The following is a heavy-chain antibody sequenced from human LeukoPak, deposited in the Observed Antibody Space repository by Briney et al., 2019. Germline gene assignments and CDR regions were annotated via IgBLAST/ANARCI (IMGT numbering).Heavy chain of an antibody. Sequence: GGSLRLSCAAFGFTFSTYCMNWVRQAPGKGLAWVANIKQVGSDEYYVDSVKGRFTISRDNAKNSLYLQMNSLRAEDTAVYFCARVKYYYDSSGYYEYYFDYWGQGTLVTVSS. CDR3: ARVKYYYDSSGYYEYYFDY. V-gene: IGHV3-7*03. CDR2: IKQVGSDE. J-gene: IGHJ4*02. CDR1: GFTFSTYC. D-gene: IGHD3-22*01.